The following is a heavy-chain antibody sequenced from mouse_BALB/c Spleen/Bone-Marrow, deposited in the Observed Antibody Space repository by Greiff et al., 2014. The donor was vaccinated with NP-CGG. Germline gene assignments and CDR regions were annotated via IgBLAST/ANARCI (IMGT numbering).Heavy chain of an antibody. CDR1: GYAFSNYG. CDR2: IYPGDGDT. Sequence: VQLQQSGAEVMRPGSSVNISCKASGYAFSNYGMNWVKQRPGQGLEWIGQIYPGDGDTNYNGKFKGRVTLTADKSSSTAYMQLSSLTSEGPAVYFCANVYEYGKGYAMDYWGQGTSVTVSS. CDR3: ANVYEYGKGYAMDY. J-gene: IGHJ4*01. D-gene: IGHD2-4*01. V-gene: IGHV1-80*01.